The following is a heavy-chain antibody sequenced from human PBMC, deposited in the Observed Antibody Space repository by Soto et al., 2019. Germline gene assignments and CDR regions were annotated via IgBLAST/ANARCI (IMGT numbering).Heavy chain of an antibody. CDR1: GFTFSSYA. V-gene: IGHV3-23*01. CDR2: ISGSGGST. Sequence: EVQLLESGGGLVQPGGSLRLSCAASGFTFSSYAMSWVRQAPGKGLEWVSAISGSGGSTYYADSVKGRFTISRDNSKNTLYLQMNSLRAEDTAVYYCANSGGWLILPLDWGQGTLVTVSS. J-gene: IGHJ4*02. CDR3: ANSGGWLILPLD. D-gene: IGHD3-10*01.